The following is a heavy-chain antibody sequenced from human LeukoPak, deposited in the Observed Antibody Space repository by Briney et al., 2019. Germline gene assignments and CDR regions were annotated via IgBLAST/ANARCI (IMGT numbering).Heavy chain of an antibody. Sequence: ASETLSLTCTVSGGSISSGGYYWSWIRQHPGKGLEWIGYIYYSGSTYYNPSLKSRVTISVDTSKNQFSLKLSSVTAADTAVYYCARVEKDGYYYDSSGYSNAFDIWGQGTMVTVSS. CDR1: GGSISSGGYY. V-gene: IGHV4-31*03. D-gene: IGHD3-22*01. J-gene: IGHJ3*02. CDR2: IYYSGST. CDR3: ARVEKDGYYYDSSGYSNAFDI.